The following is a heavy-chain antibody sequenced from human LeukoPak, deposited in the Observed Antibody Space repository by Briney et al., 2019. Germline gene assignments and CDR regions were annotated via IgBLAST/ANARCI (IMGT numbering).Heavy chain of an antibody. Sequence: GGSLRLSCAASGFTFSSYAMHWVRQAPGKGLEWVAVISYDGSNKYYADSVKGRFTISRDNSKNTLYLQMNSLRAEDTAVYYCARDAPSIAGDYWGQGTLVTVSS. CDR1: GFTFSSYA. CDR2: ISYDGSNK. V-gene: IGHV3-30-3*01. D-gene: IGHD6-6*01. J-gene: IGHJ4*02. CDR3: ARDAPSIAGDY.